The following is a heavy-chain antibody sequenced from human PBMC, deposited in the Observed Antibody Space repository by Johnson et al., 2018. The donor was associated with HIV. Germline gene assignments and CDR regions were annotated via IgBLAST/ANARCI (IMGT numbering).Heavy chain of an antibody. V-gene: IGHV3-30*03. CDR1: GFTFSSYG. J-gene: IGHJ3*02. Sequence: QVQLVESGGGVVQPGRSLRLSCAASGFTFSSYGMHWVRQAPGKGLEWVAVISYDGSNKYYADSVKGRFTISRDDSKNIAYLQMDSLKSEDTAVYYCASPNFWSGQSLNEAFDMWGQGTMVTVSS. CDR2: ISYDGSNK. CDR3: ASPNFWSGQSLNEAFDM. D-gene: IGHD3-3*01.